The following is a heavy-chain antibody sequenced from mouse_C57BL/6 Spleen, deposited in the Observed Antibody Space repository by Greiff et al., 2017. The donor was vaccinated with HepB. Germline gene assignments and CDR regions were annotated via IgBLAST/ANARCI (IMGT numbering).Heavy chain of an antibody. J-gene: IGHJ2*01. D-gene: IGHD2-5*01. CDR3: AREAYSNFLYYFDY. V-gene: IGHV1-50*01. Sequence: LKQPGAELVKPGASVKLSCKASGYTFTSYWMQWVKQRPGQGLEWIGEIDPSDSYTNYNQKFKGKATLTVDTSSSTAYMQLSSLTSEDSAVYYCAREAYSNFLYYFDYWGQGTTLTVSS. CDR1: GYTFTSYW. CDR2: IDPSDSYT.